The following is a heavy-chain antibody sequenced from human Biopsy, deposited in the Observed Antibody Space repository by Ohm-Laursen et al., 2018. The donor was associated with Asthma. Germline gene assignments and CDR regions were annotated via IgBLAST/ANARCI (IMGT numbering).Heavy chain of an antibody. V-gene: IGHV4-59*01. CDR1: GVSIRSYY. D-gene: IGHD2-15*01. CDR3: AGFCSGGNCPDH. J-gene: IGHJ4*02. Sequence: SETLSLTCTVSGVSIRSYYWTWIRQPPGKGLEWIGNIHYSGSTYSNPSHKSRVTISVDTSKKQISLRLSSVIAADTAVYYCAGFCSGGNCPDHWGQGTLVTVSS. CDR2: IHYSGST.